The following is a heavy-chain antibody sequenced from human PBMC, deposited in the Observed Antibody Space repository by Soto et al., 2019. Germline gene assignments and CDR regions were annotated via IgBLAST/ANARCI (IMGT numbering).Heavy chain of an antibody. CDR1: GFTFSSYA. Sequence: GESLKISCAASGFTFSSYAMSWVRQAPGKGLEWVSAISGSGGSTYYADSVKGRFTISRDNSKNTLYLQMNSLRAEDTAVYDCAKDRGVTTVVGDAFDIWGQGTMVTVSS. CDR3: AKDRGVTTVVGDAFDI. J-gene: IGHJ3*02. CDR2: ISGSGGST. D-gene: IGHD4-17*01. V-gene: IGHV3-23*01.